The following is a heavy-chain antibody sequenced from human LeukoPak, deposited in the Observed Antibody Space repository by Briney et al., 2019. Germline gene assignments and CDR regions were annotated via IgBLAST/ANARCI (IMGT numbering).Heavy chain of an antibody. CDR2: IYYSGST. D-gene: IGHD3-22*01. CDR1: GGSISSSSYY. Sequence: PSETLSLTCTVSGGSISSSSYYWGWLRQPPGKELEWIGSIYYSGSTYYNPSLKSRITISVDTSKNQFSLKLSSVTAADTAVYYCVVYYYDSKKGRADGAKYFQHWGQGTLVTVSS. J-gene: IGHJ1*01. CDR3: VVYYYDSKKGRADGAKYFQH. V-gene: IGHV4-39*01.